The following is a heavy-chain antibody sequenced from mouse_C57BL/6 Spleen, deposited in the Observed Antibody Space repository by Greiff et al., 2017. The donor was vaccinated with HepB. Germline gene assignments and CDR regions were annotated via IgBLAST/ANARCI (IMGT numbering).Heavy chain of an antibody. J-gene: IGHJ1*03. CDR2: ISDGGSYT. D-gene: IGHD2-5*01. V-gene: IGHV5-4*01. CDR3: ARDARSNSRYFDV. CDR1: GFTFSSYA. Sequence: EVKVVESGGGLVKPGGSLKLSCAASGFTFSSYAMSWVRQTPEKRLEWVATISDGGSYTYYPDNVKGRFTISRDNAKNNLYLQMSHLKSEDTAMYYCARDARSNSRYFDVWGTGTTVTVSS.